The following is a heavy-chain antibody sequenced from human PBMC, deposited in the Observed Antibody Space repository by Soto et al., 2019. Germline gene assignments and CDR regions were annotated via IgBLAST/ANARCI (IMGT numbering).Heavy chain of an antibody. CDR2: ISGSGAST. CDR1: GFTLSSYA. CDR3: AHFDWFIDY. D-gene: IGHD3-9*01. J-gene: IGHJ4*02. Sequence: EVQLLESGGGLVQPGGSLRLSCAASGFTLSSYAMSWVRQAPGKGLEWVSAISGSGASTYYADSVKGRFTISRDNSKNTLYLQMNSLRSEDTAVYYCAHFDWFIDYWGQGTLVTVSS. V-gene: IGHV3-23*01.